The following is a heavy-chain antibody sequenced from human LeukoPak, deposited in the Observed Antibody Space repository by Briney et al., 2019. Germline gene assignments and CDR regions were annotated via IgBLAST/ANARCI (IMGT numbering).Heavy chain of an antibody. D-gene: IGHD6-13*01. V-gene: IGHV1-8*03. CDR1: GYTFTSYD. CDR3: ARGRPGRAAALRERSRYNWFDP. J-gene: IGHJ5*02. Sequence: ASVKVSCKASGYTFTSYDINWVRQATGQGLEWMGWMNPNSGNTGYAQKFQGRVTITRNTSISTAYMELSSLRSEDTAVYYCARGRPGRAAALRERSRYNWFDPWGQGTLVTVSS. CDR2: MNPNSGNT.